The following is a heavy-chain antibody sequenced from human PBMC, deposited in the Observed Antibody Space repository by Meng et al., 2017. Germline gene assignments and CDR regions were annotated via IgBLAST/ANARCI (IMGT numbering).Heavy chain of an antibody. V-gene: IGHV1-69*05. D-gene: IGHD5-18*01. CDR2: IIPIFGTA. J-gene: IGHJ4*02. CDR1: GGTFSSYA. Sequence: SVKVSCKASGGTFSSYAISWVRQAPGQGREWMGGIIPIFGTANYAHKFQGRVTITTDESTSTAYMELSSLRSEDTAVYYCASEGAGYSYGYRYAEDWGQGTLVTVSS. CDR3: ASEGAGYSYGYRYAED.